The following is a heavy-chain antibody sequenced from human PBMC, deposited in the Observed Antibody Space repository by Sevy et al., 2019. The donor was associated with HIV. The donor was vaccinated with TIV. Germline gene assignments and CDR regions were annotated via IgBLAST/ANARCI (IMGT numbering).Heavy chain of an antibody. CDR2: TYYTYRWYN. CDR3: ARDPNCSGDCYFDY. Sequence: QSQTALTCAISGDSVSSNRAGWNWIRQSPSRGPEWLGRTYYTYRWYNDYAVSLKGRITIKSDTAKNQFSLQLKSVTHEDTAVYYCARDPNCSGDCYFDYWGQGVLVIVSS. V-gene: IGHV6-1*01. J-gene: IGHJ4*02. D-gene: IGHD2-21*01. CDR1: GDSVSSNRAG.